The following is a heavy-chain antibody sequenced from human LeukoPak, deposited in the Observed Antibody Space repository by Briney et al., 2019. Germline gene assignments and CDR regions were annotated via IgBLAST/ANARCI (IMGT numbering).Heavy chain of an antibody. V-gene: IGHV3-23*01. CDR2: ISGSGGST. CDR1: GFTFSSYA. Sequence: GGSLRLSCAASGFTFSSYAMSWVRQAPGKGLEWVSAISGSGGSTYYADSVRGRFTISRDNSKNTLYLQMNSLRAEDTAVYYCARSALCTNGVCYRDKDFDYWGQGTLVTASS. CDR3: ARSALCTNGVCYRDKDFDY. D-gene: IGHD2-8*01. J-gene: IGHJ4*02.